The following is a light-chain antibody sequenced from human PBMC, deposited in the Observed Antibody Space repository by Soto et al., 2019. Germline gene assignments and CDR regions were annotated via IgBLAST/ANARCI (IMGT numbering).Light chain of an antibody. CDR3: QLYNSYRL. CDR2: KAY. J-gene: IGKJ1*01. Sequence: DIQMTQSPSTLSASVGDRVTIPCRSSQSISSGWAWNQQKPGKAPKLLIYKAYSLESGVPSRFSGSASGTEFTLHSSRLQPDDFATKYYQLYNSYRLFGQGTKVQIK. V-gene: IGKV1-5*03. CDR1: QSISSG.